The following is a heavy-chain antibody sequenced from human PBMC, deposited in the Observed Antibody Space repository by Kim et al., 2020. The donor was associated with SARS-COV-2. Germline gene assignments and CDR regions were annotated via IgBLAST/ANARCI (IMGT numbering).Heavy chain of an antibody. Sequence: SVKVSCKASGDTFSSYAISWVRQAPGQGLEWMGGIIPIFGTANYAQKFQGRVTITADASTSTAYMELSSLRSEDTAVYYCARSGMVYAKGYYYYYGMDVWGQGTTVTVSS. V-gene: IGHV1-69*13. CDR1: GDTFSSYA. CDR3: ARSGMVYAKGYYYYYGMDV. D-gene: IGHD2-8*01. J-gene: IGHJ6*02. CDR2: IIPIFGTA.